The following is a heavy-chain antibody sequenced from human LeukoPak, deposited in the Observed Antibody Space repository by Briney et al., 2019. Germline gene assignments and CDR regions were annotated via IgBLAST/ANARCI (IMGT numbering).Heavy chain of an antibody. V-gene: IGHV3-30*09. CDR1: GFTFSSYA. CDR2: ISYDGSNK. CDR3: AKDRADYFDY. Sequence: GGSLRLSCAASGFTFSSYAMHWVRQAPGKGLEWVAVISYDGSNKYYADSVKGRFAISRDNSKNTLYLQMNSLRAEDTAVYYCAKDRADYFDYWGQGTLVTVSS. J-gene: IGHJ4*02.